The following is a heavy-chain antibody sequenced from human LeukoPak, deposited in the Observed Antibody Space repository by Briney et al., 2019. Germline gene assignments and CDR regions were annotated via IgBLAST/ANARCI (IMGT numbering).Heavy chain of an antibody. J-gene: IGHJ6*02. Sequence: GGSLRLSCAASGFTFSSYSMNWVRQAPGKGLEWVSSISSSSSYIYYADSVKGRFTISRDNAKNSLYLQMNSLRAEDTAVYYCAREGGSDWYFVSPYYGMDVWGQGTTVTVSS. V-gene: IGHV3-21*01. CDR2: ISSSSSYI. D-gene: IGHD6-19*01. CDR3: AREGGSDWYFVSPYYGMDV. CDR1: GFTFSSYS.